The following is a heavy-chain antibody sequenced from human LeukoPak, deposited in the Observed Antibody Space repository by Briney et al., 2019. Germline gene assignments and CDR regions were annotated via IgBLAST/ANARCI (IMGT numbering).Heavy chain of an antibody. CDR3: ATGFSATSHDGY. J-gene: IGHJ4*02. V-gene: IGHV3-15*01. Sequence: KSGGSLRLSCAASGFTFSDAWMTWVRQTPGKGLEWVGRIKQIRNGGTTDYAAPVKGRFTISRDDSINTLYLQMNSLKTEDTAVYYCATGFSATSHDGYWGQGTLVTVSS. CDR1: GFTFSDAW. CDR2: IKQIRNGGTT. D-gene: IGHD1-26*01.